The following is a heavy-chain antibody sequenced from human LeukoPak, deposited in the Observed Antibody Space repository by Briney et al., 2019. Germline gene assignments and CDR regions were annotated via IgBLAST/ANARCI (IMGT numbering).Heavy chain of an antibody. V-gene: IGHV3-73*01. CDR3: TVIQGYFDL. CDR1: GFTFSGSA. D-gene: IGHD2/OR15-2a*01. CDR2: IRSKANSYAT. Sequence: GSLKLSCAASGFTFSGSAMHWVRQASGKGLEWVGRIRSKANSYATAYAASVKDRFTISRDDSKNTAYLQMNSLKTEDTAVYYCTVIQGYFDLWGRGTLVTVSS. J-gene: IGHJ2*01.